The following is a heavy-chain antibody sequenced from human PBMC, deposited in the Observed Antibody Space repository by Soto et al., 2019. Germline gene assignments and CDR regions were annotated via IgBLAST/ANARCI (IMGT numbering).Heavy chain of an antibody. J-gene: IGHJ6*02. CDR2: IIPIFGTA. D-gene: IGHD1-1*01. CDR1: GGTFSSYA. V-gene: IGHV1-69*01. Sequence: QVQLVQSGAEVKKPGSSVKVSCKASGGTFSSYAISWVRQAPGQGLEWMGGIIPIFGTANYAQKFQGRVTITADESTSTAYMELRSLRSEDTAVYYCARAGRENPTNYYYYGMDVWGQGTTVTVSS. CDR3: ARAGRENPTNYYYYGMDV.